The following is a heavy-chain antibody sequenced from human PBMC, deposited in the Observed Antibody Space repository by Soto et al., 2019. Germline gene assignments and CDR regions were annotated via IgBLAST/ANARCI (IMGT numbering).Heavy chain of an antibody. D-gene: IGHD3-22*01. CDR3: AKSPTYYYDSSHPYYFDY. Sequence: GGSLRLSCAASGFTVSSNYMSWVRQAPGKGLEWVSSISGSGGSTYYADSVKGRFTISRDNSKNTLYLQMNSLRAEDTAVYYCAKSPTYYYDSSHPYYFDYWGQGT. CDR2: ISGSGGST. V-gene: IGHV3-23*01. CDR1: GFTVSSNY. J-gene: IGHJ4*02.